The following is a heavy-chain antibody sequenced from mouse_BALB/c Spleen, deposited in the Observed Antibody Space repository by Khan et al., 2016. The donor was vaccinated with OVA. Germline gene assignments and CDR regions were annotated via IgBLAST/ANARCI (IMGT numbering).Heavy chain of an antibody. CDR2: INPSSGYT. Sequence: QVQLKESAVELARPGASVKMSCKASGYTFTSYTMYWVKQRPGQGLEWIGYINPSSGYTEYNQKFMDKTTLPDDKSSSTAYMQLSSLTSADSAAYYCASSAFYGSIYMDYRGQGNSLTVSS. J-gene: IGHJ2*02. CDR1: GYTFTSYT. D-gene: IGHD1-1*01. CDR3: ASSAFYGSIYMDY. V-gene: IGHV1-4*02.